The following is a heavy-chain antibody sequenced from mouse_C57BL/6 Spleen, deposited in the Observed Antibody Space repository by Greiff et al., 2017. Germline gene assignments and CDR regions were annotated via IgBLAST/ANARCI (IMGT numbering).Heavy chain of an antibody. CDR2: ISDGGSYT. J-gene: IGHJ2*01. Sequence: VKLVESGGGLVKPGGSLKLSCAASGFTFSSYAMSWVRQTPEKRLEWVATISDGGSYTYYPDNVKGRFTISRDNAKNNLYLQMSHLKSEDTAMYYCARDSSGWNFDYWGQGTTLTVSS. CDR1: GFTFSSYA. CDR3: ARDSSGWNFDY. D-gene: IGHD3-2*02. V-gene: IGHV5-4*01.